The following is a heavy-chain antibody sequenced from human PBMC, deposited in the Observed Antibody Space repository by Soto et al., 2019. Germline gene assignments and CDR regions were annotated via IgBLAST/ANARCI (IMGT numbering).Heavy chain of an antibody. J-gene: IGHJ5*02. CDR1: GSPFTDFY. D-gene: IGHD1-1*01. CDR3: ATGTNGTTGWYHP. V-gene: IGHV1-2*02. CDR2: INPKTGDT. Sequence: QVQLVQSGTEVKKPGASVTVSCKSSGSPFTDFYLPWLRQAPGQGLGWVGWINPKTGDTKSSQKFQGRVTMSRDTSVSTAYIDLTSLTSDDTAMYYCATGTNGTTGWYHPWGQGTRVTVSS.